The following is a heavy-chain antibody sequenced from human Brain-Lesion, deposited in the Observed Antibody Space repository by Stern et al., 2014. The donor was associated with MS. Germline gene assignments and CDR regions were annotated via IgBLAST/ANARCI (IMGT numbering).Heavy chain of an antibody. Sequence: QVQLVESGAEVKKPGASVKVSCKASGYTFTDYFMHWVRQAPGQGLESLGWINPYSGDTKYAQKFQGWVTMTRDTSISTAYMELSSLRSDDTAVYYCARVPGGVFGGMDVWGQGTTVT. J-gene: IGHJ6*02. CDR1: GYTFTDYF. CDR2: INPYSGDT. V-gene: IGHV1-2*04. D-gene: IGHD4-23*01. CDR3: ARVPGGVFGGMDV.